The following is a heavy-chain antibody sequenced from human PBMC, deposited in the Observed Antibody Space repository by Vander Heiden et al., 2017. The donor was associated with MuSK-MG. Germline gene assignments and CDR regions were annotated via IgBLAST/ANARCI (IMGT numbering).Heavy chain of an antibody. CDR1: GGPIRSGSHF. CDR2: ISYSVTT. CDR3: ARAFTSGLTATGFLDY. V-gene: IGHV4-30-4*08. D-gene: IGHD3-16*01. Sequence: QVKLQESGPGLVQPSQTLSTTCTVSGGPIRSGSHFWSWSRQPPAKGLEWIGYISYSVTTFYNPSLRNRLIMSVDTSKNQFSLKLSSVTAADTAVYYCARAFTSGLTATGFLDYWGQGTLVTVSS. J-gene: IGHJ4*02.